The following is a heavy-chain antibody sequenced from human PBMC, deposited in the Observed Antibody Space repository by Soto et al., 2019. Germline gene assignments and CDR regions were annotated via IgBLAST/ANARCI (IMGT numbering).Heavy chain of an antibody. CDR1: GYTFTSYD. Sequence: QVQLVQSGAEVKKPGASVKVSCKASGYTFTSYDINWVRLATGQGLEWMGWMNPNSGNTAYAQKFQGRVTMTRNTFIRTAYMELSSLRSGDTAVYYCARLKQDYAVAWGQGTLVTVSS. D-gene: IGHD3-16*01. V-gene: IGHV1-8*01. J-gene: IGHJ5*02. CDR2: MNPNSGNT. CDR3: ARLKQDYAVA.